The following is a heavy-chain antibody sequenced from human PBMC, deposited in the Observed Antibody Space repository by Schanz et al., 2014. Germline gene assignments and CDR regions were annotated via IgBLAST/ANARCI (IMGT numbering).Heavy chain of an antibody. CDR1: GFTFSSYA. CDR3: AKDPRGDKNDRAYYFDY. J-gene: IGHJ4*02. V-gene: IGHV3-23*01. CDR2: ISSGGNP. Sequence: EVHLLDSGGGLVQPGGSLRLSCAASGFTFSSYAMSWVRQAPGKGLEWVSSISSGGNPYYANSVKGRFGISRDNSENTLYLQMSSLRVEDTAVYYCAKDPRGDKNDRAYYFDYWGQGTLVSDSS. D-gene: IGHD3-10*01.